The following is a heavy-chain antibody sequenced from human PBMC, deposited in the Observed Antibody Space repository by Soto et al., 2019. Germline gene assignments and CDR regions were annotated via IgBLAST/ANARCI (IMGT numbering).Heavy chain of an antibody. V-gene: IGHV3-23*01. CDR2: IGGSGDRT. CDR1: GLTLSAYA. J-gene: IGHJ4*02. Sequence: EVQLLESGGGLVQPGGSLRLSCAASGLTLSAYAMSWVRQAPGQGLEWVAAIGGSGDRTYSADAVKGRFTTSRDTSKNALHLQMNSLRAEDTAVYYCTKDQDRGGDNYPPLDDWGQGTLATVSS. CDR3: TKDQDRGGDNYPPLDD. D-gene: IGHD4-17*01.